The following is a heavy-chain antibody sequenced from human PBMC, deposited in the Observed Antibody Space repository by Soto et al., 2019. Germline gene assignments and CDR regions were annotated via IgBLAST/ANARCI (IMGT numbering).Heavy chain of an antibody. CDR2: INHSGST. Sequence: SETLSLTCAVYGGSFSGYYWSWIRQPPGKGLEWIGEINHSGSTNYDPSLKSRVTISVDTSKNQFSLKLSSVTAADTAVYYCAHSSIFGVVIHPFDYWGQGTLVTVSS. J-gene: IGHJ4*02. CDR1: GGSFSGYY. CDR3: AHSSIFGVVIHPFDY. V-gene: IGHV4-34*01. D-gene: IGHD3-3*01.